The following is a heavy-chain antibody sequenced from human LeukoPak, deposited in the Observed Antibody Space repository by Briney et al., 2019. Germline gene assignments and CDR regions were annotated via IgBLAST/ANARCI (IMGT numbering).Heavy chain of an antibody. CDR2: INTNTGNP. CDR1: GYTFISYA. D-gene: IGHD4-17*01. Sequence: ASVKVSCKASGYTFISYAMNWVRQAPGQGLEWMGWINTNTGNPTYAQGFTGRFVFSLDTSVSTAYLQISSLKAEDTAVYYCARDVNGDYVTPMDVWGKGTTVTVSS. CDR3: ARDVNGDYVTPMDV. V-gene: IGHV7-4-1*02. J-gene: IGHJ6*03.